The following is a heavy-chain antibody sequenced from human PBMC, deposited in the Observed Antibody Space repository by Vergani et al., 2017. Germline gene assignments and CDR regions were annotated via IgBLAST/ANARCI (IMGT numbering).Heavy chain of an antibody. Sequence: QMQLPESGPGLVKPSETLSLSCTVSGDSISTSSYAWGWIRQPPGKTLEWIGTVFYGGRTSYNPSLKSRVTISQDASKSQFSLKIKSVTAADTALYFCARDLRDDIMIGPDNMPFDSWGQGTLVTVSS. J-gene: IGHJ4*02. V-gene: IGHV4-39*07. CDR3: ARDLRDDIMIGPDNMPFDS. D-gene: IGHD3-9*01. CDR2: VFYGGRT. CDR1: GDSISTSSYA.